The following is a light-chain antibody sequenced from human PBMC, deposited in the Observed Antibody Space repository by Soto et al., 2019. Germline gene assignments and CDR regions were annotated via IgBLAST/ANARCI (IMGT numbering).Light chain of an antibody. V-gene: IGKV3-11*01. CDR2: DAS. CDR1: QSVSNN. J-gene: IGKJ5*01. Sequence: EIVLTQSPATLSLSPGERATVSCRASQSVSNNLDWYQQKAGQAPRLLIYDASNRATGIPARFSGSGSGTDFTLTISSLEPEDFAVYYCQHGGTFGQGTRLEIK. CDR3: QHGGT.